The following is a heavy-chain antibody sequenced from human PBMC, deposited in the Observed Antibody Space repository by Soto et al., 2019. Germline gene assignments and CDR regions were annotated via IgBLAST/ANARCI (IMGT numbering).Heavy chain of an antibody. CDR3: AKDLERWLQLGYFDY. J-gene: IGHJ4*02. CDR2: ISYDGSNK. CDR1: GFTFSSYG. Sequence: GSLRLSCAASGFTFSSYGMHWVRQAPGKGLEWVAVISYDGSNKYYADSVKGRFTISRDNSKNTLYLQMNSLRAEDTAVYYCAKDLERWLQLGYFDYWGQGTLVTVSS. D-gene: IGHD5-12*01. V-gene: IGHV3-30*18.